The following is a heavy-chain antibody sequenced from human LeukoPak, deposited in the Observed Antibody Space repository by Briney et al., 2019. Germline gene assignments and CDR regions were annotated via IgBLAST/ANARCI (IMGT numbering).Heavy chain of an antibody. CDR2: INHSGST. D-gene: IGHD3-22*01. CDR3: ARLGKYYYDSSGYYPPVYYFDY. V-gene: IGHV4-34*01. CDR1: GGSFSGYY. Sequence: PSETLSLTCAVYGGSFSGYYWSWIRQPPGKGLEWIGEINHSGSTNYNPSLKSRVTISVDTSKNQFSLKLSSVTAADTAVYYCARLGKYYYDSSGYYPPVYYFDYWGQGTLVTVSS. J-gene: IGHJ4*02.